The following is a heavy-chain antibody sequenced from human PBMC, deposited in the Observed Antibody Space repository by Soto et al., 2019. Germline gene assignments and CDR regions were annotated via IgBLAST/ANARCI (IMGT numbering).Heavy chain of an antibody. Sequence: ASVKVSCKVSGYTLTELSMHWVRQAPGKGLEWMGGFDPEDGETIYAQKFQGRVTMTEDTSTDTAYMELSSLRSEDTAVYYCATDIVVVTDDPYYYYYGMDVWGQGTTVTVYS. CDR2: FDPEDGET. V-gene: IGHV1-24*01. CDR3: ATDIVVVTDDPYYYYYGMDV. J-gene: IGHJ6*02. D-gene: IGHD2-21*02. CDR1: GYTLTELS.